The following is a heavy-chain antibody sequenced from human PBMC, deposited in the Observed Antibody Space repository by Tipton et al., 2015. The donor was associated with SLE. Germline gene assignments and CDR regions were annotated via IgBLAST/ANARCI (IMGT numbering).Heavy chain of an antibody. J-gene: IGHJ4*02. V-gene: IGHV4-39*07. CDR2: IYYSGTT. CDR1: GGSISSNNHY. Sequence: GLVKPSEALSLTCGVSGGSISSNNHYWGWVRQSPGKGLEWIGSIYYSGTTYYNPSLKSRLSMSVDTSKNQFSLRVNSVTAADTAVYFCARLYGSSLDFWGQGTLVTVSS. CDR3: ARLYGSSLDF. D-gene: IGHD6-13*01.